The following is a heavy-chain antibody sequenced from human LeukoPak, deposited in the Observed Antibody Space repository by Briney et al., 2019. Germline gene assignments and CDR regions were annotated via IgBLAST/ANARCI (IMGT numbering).Heavy chain of an antibody. V-gene: IGHV3-30*02. Sequence: GGSLRLSCAASGFTFSSYGMHWVRQAPGKGLEWVAFIRYDGSNKYYADSVKGRFTISRDNSKNTLYLQMNSLRAEDTAVYYCAKDNCLSPMVRRPRDAFDIWGQGTMVTVSS. D-gene: IGHD3-10*01. CDR1: GFTFSSYG. CDR3: AKDNCLSPMVRRPRDAFDI. CDR2: IRYDGSNK. J-gene: IGHJ3*02.